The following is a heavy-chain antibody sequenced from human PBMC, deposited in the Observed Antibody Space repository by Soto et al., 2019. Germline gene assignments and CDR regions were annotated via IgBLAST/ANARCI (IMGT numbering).Heavy chain of an antibody. V-gene: IGHV3-30*03. CDR1: GFTFSSYG. D-gene: IGHD1-26*01. J-gene: IGHJ4*02. CDR2: ISYDGSNK. CDR3: AQQPVWELQNYFDY. Sequence: GGALGLSCADSGFTFSSYGMHWVRQATGRGLEGVAGISYDGSNKYYADSVKGRFTISRDKCKNPLYLQMNSLRAEDTAVYYCAQQPVWELQNYFDYWGQGTLFRVAS.